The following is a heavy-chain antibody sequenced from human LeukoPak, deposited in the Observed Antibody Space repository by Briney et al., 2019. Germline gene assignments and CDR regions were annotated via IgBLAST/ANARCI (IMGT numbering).Heavy chain of an antibody. Sequence: ASVKVSCKASGYTFTGYFVHWVRQAPGQGLEWMGWINPNSGGTNYAQKFQGRVTMTRDTSISTAYMELSRLRSDDTAVYYCARDYYDSSLDIWGQGTMVTVSS. D-gene: IGHD3-22*01. J-gene: IGHJ3*02. CDR2: INPNSGGT. CDR1: GYTFTGYF. V-gene: IGHV1-2*02. CDR3: ARDYYDSSLDI.